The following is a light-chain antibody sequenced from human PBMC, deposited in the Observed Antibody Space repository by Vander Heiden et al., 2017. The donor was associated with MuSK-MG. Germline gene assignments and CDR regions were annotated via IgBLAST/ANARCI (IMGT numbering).Light chain of an antibody. V-gene: IGKV1-9*01. CDR2: AAS. J-gene: IGKJ4*01. CDR1: QGISSY. CDR3: QQRNSDPLT. Sequence: DIRFTLLPSSLSASVGDRVTITCRASQGISSYLAWYQQKPGKAPKLLIYAASTLQSGVPSRFSGSGSGTEFTLTISSLQPEDFATYYCQQRNSDPLTFGGGTKVEIK.